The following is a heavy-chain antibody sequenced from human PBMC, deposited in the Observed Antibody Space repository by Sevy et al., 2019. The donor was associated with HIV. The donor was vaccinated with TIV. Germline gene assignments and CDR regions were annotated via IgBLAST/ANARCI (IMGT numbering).Heavy chain of an antibody. CDR2: FDPQEDEI. V-gene: IGHV1-24*01. D-gene: IGHD2-15*01. CDR1: YTFTKLS. CDR3: ATVGLRYYSGSSSYQGDWFDP. J-gene: IGHJ5*02. Sequence: YTFTKLSIHWVRQAPGKGLEWLGDFDPQEDEIIYAQRIQGRLTMTEETYTETAYVELSSLTSEDTAVYYCATVGLRYYSGSSSYQGDWFDPWGQGTLVTVSS.